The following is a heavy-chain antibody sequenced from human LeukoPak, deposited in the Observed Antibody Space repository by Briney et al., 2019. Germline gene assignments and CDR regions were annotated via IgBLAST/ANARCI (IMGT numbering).Heavy chain of an antibody. D-gene: IGHD2-2*01. CDR1: GYTFTSYD. J-gene: IGHJ5*02. CDR3: ARGGCCSSTSCYGGDWFDP. Sequence: ASVKVSCKASGYTFTSYDINWVRQATGQGLEWMGWMNPNSGNTGYAQKFQGRVTITRNTSISTAYMELSSLRSEDTAVYYCARGGCCSSTSCYGGDWFDPWGQGTLVTVSS. V-gene: IGHV1-8*03. CDR2: MNPNSGNT.